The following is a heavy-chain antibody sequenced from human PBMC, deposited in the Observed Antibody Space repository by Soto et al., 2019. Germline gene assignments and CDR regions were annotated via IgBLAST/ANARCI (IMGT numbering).Heavy chain of an antibody. D-gene: IGHD2-2*01. V-gene: IGHV4-4*02. CDR1: GDSISGTYW. Sequence: QVQLQESGPGLVKPSGTLSLTCSVSGDSISGTYWWSWVRQPPGKGLEWIGEISPSGSTTYNTSLTSLVIMSVDKSKIQSSLKVISVTAADTAVYYCARVMPAYGMDVCGQGTTVTVS. CDR3: ARVMPAYGMDV. CDR2: ISPSGST. J-gene: IGHJ6*02.